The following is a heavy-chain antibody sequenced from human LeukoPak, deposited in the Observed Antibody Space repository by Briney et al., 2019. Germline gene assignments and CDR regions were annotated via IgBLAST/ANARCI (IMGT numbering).Heavy chain of an antibody. V-gene: IGHV4-38-2*02. D-gene: IGHD3-3*01. CDR1: GYSISIGYY. Sequence: SETLSLTCTVSGYSISIGYYWGWIRQPPGKGLEWIGSIYYSGRTYYNPSLKSRVTISGDTSKNQFSLKLSSVTAADTAGYYCGRIRGVWSGSSDYWGQGTLVTVSS. J-gene: IGHJ4*02. CDR3: GRIRGVWSGSSDY. CDR2: IYYSGRT.